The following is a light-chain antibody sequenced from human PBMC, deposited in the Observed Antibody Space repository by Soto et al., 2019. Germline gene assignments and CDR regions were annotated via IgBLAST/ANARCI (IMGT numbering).Light chain of an antibody. V-gene: IGKV3-20*01. J-gene: IGKJ4*01. CDR3: QQSGTSPPVA. CDR1: QSVGSRV. CDR2: GAS. Sequence: EIVLTQSPGTLSLSPWERATLSCRASQSVGSRVLAWYQQKPGQAPRLLIYGASNRATGIPDRFSGSGSGPDFTLTISRLEPEDFAVYYCQQSGTSPPVAFGGGTTVHI.